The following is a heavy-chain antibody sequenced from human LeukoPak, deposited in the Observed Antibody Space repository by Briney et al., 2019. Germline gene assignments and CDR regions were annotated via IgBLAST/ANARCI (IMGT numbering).Heavy chain of an antibody. CDR2: INHSGST. J-gene: IGHJ4*02. CDR3: ARIAVAGTKSSFDY. V-gene: IGHV4-34*01. Sequence: SETLSPTCAVYGGSFSGYYWSWIRQPPGKGLEWIGEINHSGSTNYNPSLKSRVTISVDTSKNQFSLKLSSVTAADTAVYYCARIAVAGTKSSFDYWGQGTLVTVSS. CDR1: GGSFSGYY. D-gene: IGHD6-19*01.